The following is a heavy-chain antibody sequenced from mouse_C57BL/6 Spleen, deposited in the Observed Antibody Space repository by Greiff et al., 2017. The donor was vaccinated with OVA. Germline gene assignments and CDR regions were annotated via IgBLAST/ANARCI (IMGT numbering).Heavy chain of an antibody. CDR2: IDPSDSET. V-gene: IGHV1-52*01. J-gene: IGHJ4*01. D-gene: IGHD3-2*02. CDR3: ARAAQATAMDD. Sequence: VQLQQPGAELVRPGSSVKLSCKASGYTFTSYWMHWVKQRPIHGLEWIGNIDPSDSETHYTQKFKDKATLTVDKSSSTAYMQLSSLTSEDAAVYYCARAAQATAMDDWGQGTSVTVSS. CDR1: GYTFTSYW.